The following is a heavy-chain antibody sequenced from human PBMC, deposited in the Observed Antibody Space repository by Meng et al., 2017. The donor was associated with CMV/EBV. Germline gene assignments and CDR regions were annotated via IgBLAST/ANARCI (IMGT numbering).Heavy chain of an antibody. CDR2: IIPIFGTA. D-gene: IGHD6-6*01. CDR3: ARDYSGIAARPGFDP. V-gene: IGHV1-69*12. CDR1: GGTFSSYA. J-gene: IGHJ5*02. Sequence: VQLVPSGAEVKNPGSSVKVSCKASGGTFSSYAISWVRQAPGQGLEWMGGIIPIFGTANYAQKFQGRVTITADESTSTAYMELSSLRSEDTAVYYCARDYSGIAARPGFDPWGQGTLVTVSS.